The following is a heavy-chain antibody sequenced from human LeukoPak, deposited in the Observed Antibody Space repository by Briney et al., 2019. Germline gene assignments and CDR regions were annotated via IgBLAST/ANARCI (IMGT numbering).Heavy chain of an antibody. CDR1: GYTFTGYY. CDR2: INPNSGGT. Sequence: ASVKVSCKASGYTFTGYYMHWVRQAPGQGLEWMGWINPNSGGTNYAQKFQGRVTMTRDTSISTAYMELSRLRSDDTAVYYCARDQNVDGSGNYYFDYWGQGILVTVSS. J-gene: IGHJ4*02. V-gene: IGHV1-2*02. CDR3: ARDQNVDGSGNYYFDY. D-gene: IGHD3-10*01.